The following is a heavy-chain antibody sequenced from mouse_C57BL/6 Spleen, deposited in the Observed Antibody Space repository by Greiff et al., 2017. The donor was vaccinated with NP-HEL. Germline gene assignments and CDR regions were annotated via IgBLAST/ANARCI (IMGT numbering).Heavy chain of an antibody. CDR2: ISDGGSYT. D-gene: IGHD4-1*01. CDR1: GFTFSSYA. J-gene: IGHJ4*01. Sequence: EVKLVESGGGLVKPGGSLKLSCAASGFTFSSYAMSWVRQTPEKRLEWVATISDGGSYTYYPDNVKGRFTISRDNAKNNLYLQMSHLKSEDTAMYYCARDRTGTADYWGQGTSVTVSS. CDR3: ARDRTGTADY. V-gene: IGHV5-4*01.